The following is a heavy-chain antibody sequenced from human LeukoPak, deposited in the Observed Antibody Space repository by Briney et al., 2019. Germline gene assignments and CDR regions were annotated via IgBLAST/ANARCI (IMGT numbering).Heavy chain of an antibody. CDR2: ISGSGGST. V-gene: IGHV3-23*01. D-gene: IGHD3-22*01. J-gene: IGHJ1*01. Sequence: GGSLRLSCAASEFTFSNYAMNWVRQAPGKGLEWVSAISGSGGSTYYADSVKGRFTISRDNSKNTLYLQMNSLRAEDTAVYYCAKGRNSYYYDSSGYYYAEYFQHWGQGTLVTVSS. CDR1: EFTFSNYA. CDR3: AKGRNSYYYDSSGYYYAEYFQH.